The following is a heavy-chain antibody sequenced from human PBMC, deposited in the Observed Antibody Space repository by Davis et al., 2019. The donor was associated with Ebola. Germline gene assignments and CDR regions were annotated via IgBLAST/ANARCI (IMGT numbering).Heavy chain of an antibody. D-gene: IGHD4-17*01. CDR2: SYSAGST. CDR3: ARVSDYGDSRGAFDI. J-gene: IGHJ3*02. Sequence: GESLKISCAASGFIVSSEYMSWVRQAPGKGLEWVSISYSAGSTYYPDSVKGRFTISRDNSKNIFYLQMNSLRDEDTAVYYWARVSDYGDSRGAFDIWGQGTVVTVSS. V-gene: IGHV3-66*01. CDR1: GFIVSSEY.